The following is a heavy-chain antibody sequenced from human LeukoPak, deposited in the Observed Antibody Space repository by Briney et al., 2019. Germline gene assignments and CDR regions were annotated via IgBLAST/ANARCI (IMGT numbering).Heavy chain of an antibody. CDR1: GFTFSSYG. V-gene: IGHV3-30*18. CDR3: AKGELRFLEWLLSRMDV. CDR2: ISYDGSNK. Sequence: GGSLRLSCAASGFTFSSYGMHWVRQAPGKGLEWVAVISYDGSNKYYADSVKGRFTISRDNSKNTLYLQMNSLRAEDTAVYYCAKGELRFLEWLLSRMDVWGQGTTVTVSS. J-gene: IGHJ6*02. D-gene: IGHD3-3*01.